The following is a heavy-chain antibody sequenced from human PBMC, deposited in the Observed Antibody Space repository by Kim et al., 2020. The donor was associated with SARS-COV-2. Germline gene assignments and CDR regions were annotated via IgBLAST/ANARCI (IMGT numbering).Heavy chain of an antibody. CDR3: AGQIAEGQKFDY. CDR2: ISSSSSYI. J-gene: IGHJ4*02. Sequence: GGSLRLSCAASGFTFSSYSMNWVRQAPGKGLEWVSSISSSSSYIYYADSVKGRFTISRDNAKNSLYLQMNSLRAEDTAVYYCAGQIAEGQKFDYWGQGTRVTVSS. V-gene: IGHV3-21*01. CDR1: GFTFSSYS.